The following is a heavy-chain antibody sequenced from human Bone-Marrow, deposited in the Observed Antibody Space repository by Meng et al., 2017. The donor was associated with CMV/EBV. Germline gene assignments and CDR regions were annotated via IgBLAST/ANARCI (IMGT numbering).Heavy chain of an antibody. Sequence: GGSLRLSCAASGFTFSSYWRHWVRQGPGKGLVWVSRINSDGSSTSYADSVKGRFTISRDNAKNTLYLQMTSLRAEDTAVYYCARGVRFHPHDYWGQGTLVTVSS. CDR2: INSDGSST. V-gene: IGHV3-74*01. CDR1: GFTFSSYW. J-gene: IGHJ4*02. CDR3: ARGVRFHPHDY. D-gene: IGHD3-3*01.